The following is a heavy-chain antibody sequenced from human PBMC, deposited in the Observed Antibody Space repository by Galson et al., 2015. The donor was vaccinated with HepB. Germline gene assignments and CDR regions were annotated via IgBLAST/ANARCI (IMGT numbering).Heavy chain of an antibody. CDR1: GLTFSSYW. Sequence: SLRLSCAASGLTFSSYWMHWVRQAPGKGLVWVSRINSDGSSTSYADSVKGRFTISRDNAKNTLYLQMNSLRAEDTAVYYCAREFSYYYGSGRSVDVWGQGTTVTVSS. D-gene: IGHD3-10*01. CDR2: INSDGSST. CDR3: AREFSYYYGSGRSVDV. V-gene: IGHV3-74*01. J-gene: IGHJ6*02.